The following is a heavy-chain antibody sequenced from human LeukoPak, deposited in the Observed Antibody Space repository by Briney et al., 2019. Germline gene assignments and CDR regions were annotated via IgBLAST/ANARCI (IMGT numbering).Heavy chain of an antibody. J-gene: IGHJ5*02. V-gene: IGHV4-38-2*02. CDR2: VYYNGNT. CDR3: ARHEHKAVAGDT. Sequence: SETLSLTCTVSGYSISSGYYWGWMRQPPGKGLEWIGSVYYNGNTFYSPSLKSRVTISVDTSKNHFSLRLISVTAADTAVYYCARHEHKAVAGDTWGQGILVTVSS. D-gene: IGHD6-19*01. CDR1: GYSISSGYY.